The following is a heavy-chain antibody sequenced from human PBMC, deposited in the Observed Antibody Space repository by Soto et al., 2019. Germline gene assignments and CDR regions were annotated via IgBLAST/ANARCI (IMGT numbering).Heavy chain of an antibody. V-gene: IGHV4-39*01. D-gene: IGHD2-15*01. CDR2: IYYSGST. Sequence: SETLSLTCTFSGGSISSSSYYWGWIRQPPGKGLEWIGSIYYSGSTYYNPSLRSRVTISVDTSKNQFSLKLSSVTAADTAVYYCARHTPAISISDHWGQGTLVTVSS. CDR1: GGSISSSSYY. J-gene: IGHJ4*02. CDR3: ARHTPAISISDH.